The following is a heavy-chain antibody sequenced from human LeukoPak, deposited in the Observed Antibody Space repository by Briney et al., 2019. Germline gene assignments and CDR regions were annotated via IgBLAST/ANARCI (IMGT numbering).Heavy chain of an antibody. CDR2: IYPGYSAT. CDR1: GYSFNSYW. CDR3: ARHEYKLGLGAPSIAARPPYYYYMDV. J-gene: IGHJ6*03. Sequence: PGASLEISFKSSGYSFNSYWIGWVRPVAGKGLEWMGIIYPGYSATIYRPSLQGQVTISADKLISTAYLQWSSLKASDTAMYYCARHEYKLGLGAPSIAARPPYYYYMDVWGKGTTVTVSS. V-gene: IGHV5-51*01. D-gene: IGHD6-6*01.